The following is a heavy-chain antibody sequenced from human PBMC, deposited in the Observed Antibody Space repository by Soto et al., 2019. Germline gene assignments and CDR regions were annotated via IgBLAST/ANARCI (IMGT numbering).Heavy chain of an antibody. J-gene: IGHJ4*02. CDR2: IKSKTDGGTT. V-gene: IGHV3-15*07. Sequence: GGSLRLSCAASGFTFSNAWMNWVRQAPGKGLEWVGRIKSKTDGGTTDYAAPVKGRFTISRDDSKNTLYLQMNSLKTEDTAVYYCTTDHTQTLWFGETRPDFDYWGQGTLVTVSS. D-gene: IGHD3-10*01. CDR1: GFTFSNAW. CDR3: TTDHTQTLWFGETRPDFDY.